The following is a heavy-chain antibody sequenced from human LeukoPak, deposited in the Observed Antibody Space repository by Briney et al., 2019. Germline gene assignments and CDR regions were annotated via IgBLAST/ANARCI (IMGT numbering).Heavy chain of an antibody. CDR3: AREDFSIAVAGTNLDY. CDR1: GFTFSSYW. Sequence: GRSLRLSCAASGFTFSSYWMSWVRQAPGKGLEWVANIKQDGSEKYYVDSVKGRFTISRDNAKNSLYLQMNSLGAEDTAVYYCAREDFSIAVAGTNLDYWGQGTLVTVSS. J-gene: IGHJ4*02. CDR2: IKQDGSEK. D-gene: IGHD6-19*01. V-gene: IGHV3-7*01.